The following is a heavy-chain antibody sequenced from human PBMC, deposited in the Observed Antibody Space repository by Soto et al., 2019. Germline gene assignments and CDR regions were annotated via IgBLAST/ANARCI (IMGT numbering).Heavy chain of an antibody. D-gene: IGHD2-15*01. J-gene: IGHJ4*02. CDR3: AKDRRAGANSDFYFDF. V-gene: IGHV3-23*01. Sequence: VGSLRLSCAASGFKFSNYAMSWVRQAPGKGLEWVSLISATGGGTYYADSVKGRFTISRDNSHNTLYLQVHSLTAEDTAVYYCAKDRRAGANSDFYFDFCGQLAQLIFSS. CDR1: GFKFSNYA. CDR2: ISATGGGT.